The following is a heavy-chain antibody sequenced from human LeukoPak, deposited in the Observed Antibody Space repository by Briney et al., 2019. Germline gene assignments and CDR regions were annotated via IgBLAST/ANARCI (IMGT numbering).Heavy chain of an antibody. Sequence: PGGSLRLSCAASGFTFSSYAMNWVRQAPGKGLEWVSAISGSGGSTYYADSVKGRFTISRDNSKNTLYLQMNSLRAEDTAVYYCAKTPYCGGDCYHTFDYWGQGTLVTVSS. CDR1: GFTFSSYA. J-gene: IGHJ4*02. CDR3: AKTPYCGGDCYHTFDY. CDR2: ISGSGGST. V-gene: IGHV3-23*01. D-gene: IGHD2-21*02.